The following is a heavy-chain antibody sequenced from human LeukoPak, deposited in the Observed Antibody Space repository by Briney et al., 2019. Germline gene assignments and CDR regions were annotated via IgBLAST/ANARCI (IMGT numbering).Heavy chain of an antibody. CDR1: GGSISSYY. D-gene: IGHD2-15*01. Sequence: KSSETLSLTCTVSGGSISSYYWSWIRQPPGKGLEWIGYIYYSGSTNYTPSLKSRVTISVDTSRDQFSLKLSSVTAADTAVYYCASVVGGYYYMDVWGKGTTVTVSS. CDR3: ASVVGGYYYMDV. CDR2: IYYSGST. V-gene: IGHV4-59*12. J-gene: IGHJ6*03.